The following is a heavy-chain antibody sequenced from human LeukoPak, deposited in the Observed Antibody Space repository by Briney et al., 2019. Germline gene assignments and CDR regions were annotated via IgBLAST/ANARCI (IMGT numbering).Heavy chain of an antibody. CDR3: AKDRRDCSSTSCYRGWDYYYYYMDV. V-gene: IGHV4-4*07. CDR2: IYTSGST. D-gene: IGHD2-2*02. CDR1: GGSISSYY. J-gene: IGHJ6*03. Sequence: SETLSLTCTVSGGSISSYYWSWIRQPAGKGLEWIGRIYTSGSTNYNPSLKSRVTMSVDTSKNQFSLKLSSVTAADTAVYYCAKDRRDCSSTSCYRGWDYYYYYMDVWGKGTTVTISS.